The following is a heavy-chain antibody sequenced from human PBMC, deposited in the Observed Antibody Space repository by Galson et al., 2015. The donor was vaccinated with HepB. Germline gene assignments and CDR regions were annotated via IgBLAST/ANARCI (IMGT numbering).Heavy chain of an antibody. CDR2: ISGSGGST. D-gene: IGHD2-21*01. V-gene: IGHV3-23*01. CDR3: AKDRGRGLLLWVWDV. Sequence: SLRLSCAASGFTFSSYAMSWVRQAPGKGLEWVSAISGSGGSTNYADSVKGRFTISRDNSKNTLYLQMNSLRAEDTAVYYCAKDRGRGLLLWVWDVWGKGTTVTVSS. J-gene: IGHJ6*04. CDR1: GFTFSSYA.